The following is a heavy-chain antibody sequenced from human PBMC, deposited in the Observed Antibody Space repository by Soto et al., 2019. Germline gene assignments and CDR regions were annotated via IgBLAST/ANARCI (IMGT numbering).Heavy chain of an antibody. V-gene: IGHV3-30-3*01. CDR3: ARDRFFDSYSVDY. D-gene: IGHD3-9*01. CDR2: ISYDGGDT. J-gene: IGHJ4*02. Sequence: QVQLVESGGGVVQPGRSLSLSCAASGFTFTAFAIHWVRQAPGKGLEWVAIISYDGGDTHYADSVKGRLTISRDNSKNTVYLQMNSLRPEDTAVYYCARDRFFDSYSVDYWGQGTLVTVSS. CDR1: GFTFTAFA.